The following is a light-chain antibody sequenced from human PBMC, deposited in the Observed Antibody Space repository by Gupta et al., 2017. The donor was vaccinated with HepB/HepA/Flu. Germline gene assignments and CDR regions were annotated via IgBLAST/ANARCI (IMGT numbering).Light chain of an antibody. J-gene: IGKJ1*01. CDR3: QQHSNWPPWT. CDR2: DAS. Sequence: EIVLTQSPATLSLSPGERPTLSCRASQSVSSYLGWYQQKPGQAPRLLIYDASNRATVIAARFCGSGSGKDLPLTISSREQEDFAVYYCQQHSNWPPWTFGQGTKVEIK. CDR1: QSVSSY. V-gene: IGKV3-11*01.